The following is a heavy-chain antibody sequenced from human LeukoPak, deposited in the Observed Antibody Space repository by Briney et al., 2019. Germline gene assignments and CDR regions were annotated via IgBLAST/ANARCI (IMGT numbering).Heavy chain of an antibody. CDR2: IYHSGST. Sequence: SETLSLTCTVSGYSISSGYYWGWIRQPPGKGLEWIGEIYHSGSTNYNPSLKSRVTISVDKSKNQFSLKLSSVTAADTAVYYCARSVTTVTTRFDYWGQGTLVTVSS. V-gene: IGHV4-38-2*02. CDR1: GYSISSGYY. J-gene: IGHJ4*02. CDR3: ARSVTTVTTRFDY. D-gene: IGHD4-17*01.